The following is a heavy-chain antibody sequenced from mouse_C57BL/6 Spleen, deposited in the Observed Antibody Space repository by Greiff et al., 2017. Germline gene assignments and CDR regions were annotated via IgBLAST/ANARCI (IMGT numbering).Heavy chain of an antibody. Sequence: QVQLKQSGAELVKPGASVKISCKASGYAFSSYWMNWVKQRPGKGLEWIGQIYPGDGDTNYNGKFKGKATLTADKSSSTAYMQLSSLTSEDSSVYFCARGTGTGAYFDYWGQGTTLTVSS. CDR3: ARGTGTGAYFDY. CDR1: GYAFSSYW. CDR2: IYPGDGDT. V-gene: IGHV1-80*01. J-gene: IGHJ2*01. D-gene: IGHD4-1*01.